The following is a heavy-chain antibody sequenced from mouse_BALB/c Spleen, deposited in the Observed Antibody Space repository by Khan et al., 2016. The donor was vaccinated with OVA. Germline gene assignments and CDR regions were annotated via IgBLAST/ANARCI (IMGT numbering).Heavy chain of an antibody. CDR1: GYTFTDYA. Sequence: QVRLQQSGPELVRPGVSVKISCKGSGYTFTDYAIHWVKQSHAKSLEWIGLISTYSGNTNYKQKFKGKATLTVDKSSSTAYMELARLTSEDSAIYFCTSPAYDGYYDYWGQGTTLTVSS. CDR3: TSPAYDGYYDY. D-gene: IGHD2-3*01. J-gene: IGHJ2*01. V-gene: IGHV1S137*01. CDR2: ISTYSGNT.